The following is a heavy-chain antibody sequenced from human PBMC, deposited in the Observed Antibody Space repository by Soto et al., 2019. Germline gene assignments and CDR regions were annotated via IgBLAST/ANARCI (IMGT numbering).Heavy chain of an antibody. CDR2: ITDSGGST. CDR3: AKDSGWLHYY. CDR1: GFTFSSSG. V-gene: IGHV3-23*01. D-gene: IGHD5-12*01. Sequence: PGGSLRLSCAASGFTFSSSGMSWVRQAPGKGLEWVSGITDSGGSTYYVDSVKGRFTISRDNSKNTLSLEMNSLRAEDTAVYYGAKDSGWLHYYWGQGTLVTVSS. J-gene: IGHJ4*02.